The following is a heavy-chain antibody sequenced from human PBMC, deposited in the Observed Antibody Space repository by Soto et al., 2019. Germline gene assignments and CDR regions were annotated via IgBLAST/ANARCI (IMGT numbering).Heavy chain of an antibody. J-gene: IGHJ6*02. CDR2: IWYDGSNK. D-gene: IGHD4-17*01. Sequence: GGSLRLSCAASGFTLSSYGMHWVRQAPGKGLEWVAVIWYDGSNKYYADSVKGRFTISRDNSKNTLYLQMNSLRAEDTTVYYCARDMTTVTTYYYYGMDVWGQGTTVTVSS. V-gene: IGHV3-33*01. CDR3: ARDMTTVTTYYYYGMDV. CDR1: GFTLSSYG.